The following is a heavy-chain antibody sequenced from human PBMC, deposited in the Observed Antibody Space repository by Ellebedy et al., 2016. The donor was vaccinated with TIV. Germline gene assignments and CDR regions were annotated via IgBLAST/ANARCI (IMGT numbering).Heavy chain of an antibody. CDR1: GYTFTSYG. CDR2: ISAYNGNT. J-gene: IGHJ4*02. V-gene: IGHV1-18*01. CDR3: ARDQSHYDSSGYSDY. D-gene: IGHD3-22*01. Sequence: ASVKVSCKASGYTFTSYGISWVRQAPGQGLEWMGWISAYNGNTNYAQKLQGRVTMTTDTSTSTAYMELRSLRSDDTAVYYCARDQSHYDSSGYSDYWGQGTLVTVSS.